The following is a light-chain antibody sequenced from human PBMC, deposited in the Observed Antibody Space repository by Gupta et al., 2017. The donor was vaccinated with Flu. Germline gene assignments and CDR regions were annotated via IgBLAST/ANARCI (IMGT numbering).Light chain of an antibody. CDR1: SNDIGSYDF. Sequence: QSALTQPASVSGSPGQSITISCTGTSNDIGSYDFVSWYQQTPGKAPKLVISEVTIRPSGVSLRFSGSKSGNTASLIISGLQTEDEADYYCSSYSATARVVFGGGTKLTVL. J-gene: IGLJ2*01. CDR2: EVT. V-gene: IGLV2-14*01. CDR3: SSYSATARVV.